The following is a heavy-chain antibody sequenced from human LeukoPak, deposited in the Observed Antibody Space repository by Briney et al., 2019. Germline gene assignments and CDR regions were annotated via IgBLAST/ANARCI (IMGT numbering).Heavy chain of an antibody. J-gene: IGHJ3*01. D-gene: IGHD1-26*01. CDR1: GGSISSYY. V-gene: IGHV4-59*01. Sequence: SETLSLTCSVSGGSISSYYWTWIRQPPGKGLEWIGYSYSGGNANYNPSLKSRVTISIDTSENQFSLRLTSVTAADTAVYFCAHSKRGGGYYINAFAVWGQGALVTISS. CDR2: SYSGGNA. CDR3: AHSKRGGGYYINAFAV.